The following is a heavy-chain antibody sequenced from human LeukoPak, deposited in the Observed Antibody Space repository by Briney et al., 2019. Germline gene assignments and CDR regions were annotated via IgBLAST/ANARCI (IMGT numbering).Heavy chain of an antibody. Sequence: GGSLRLSCAASGFTFSSYAMSWVRQAPGKGLEWGSAISGSGGSTYYADSVKGRFTISRDNSKNTLYLQMNSLRAEDTAVYYCAKGVRFLEWLLLAYWGQGTLVTVSS. CDR2: ISGSGGST. J-gene: IGHJ4*02. D-gene: IGHD3-3*01. CDR1: GFTFSSYA. V-gene: IGHV3-23*01. CDR3: AKGVRFLEWLLLAY.